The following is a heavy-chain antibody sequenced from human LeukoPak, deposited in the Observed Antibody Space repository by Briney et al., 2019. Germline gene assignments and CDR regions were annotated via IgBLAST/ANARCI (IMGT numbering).Heavy chain of an antibody. D-gene: IGHD4-17*01. CDR1: GGSISSGGHY. Sequence: SQTLSLTCTVSGGSISSGGHYWSWIRQPPGKGLDWIGSIYFSGSAYYSPSLKSRVTISVDTSKNQFSLKLTSVTAADTAVYYCARRGVTTGSLDYWGQGTLVTVSS. V-gene: IGHV4-39*01. CDR2: IYFSGSA. CDR3: ARRGVTTGSLDY. J-gene: IGHJ4*02.